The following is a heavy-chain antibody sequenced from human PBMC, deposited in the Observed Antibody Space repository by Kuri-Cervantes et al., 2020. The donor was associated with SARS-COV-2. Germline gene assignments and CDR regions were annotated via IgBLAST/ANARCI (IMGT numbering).Heavy chain of an antibody. V-gene: IGHV4-61*01. J-gene: IGHJ6*03. Sequence: GSLRLSCDVSGVSVSHGSYTWSWIRQPPGKGLEWIGHISSIGRTTYNPSLKSRLTISLDTSKNQISLKLTSVTAADTAVYYCARDQDDFWSGEGYMDVWGNGTTVTVSS. D-gene: IGHD3-3*01. CDR2: ISSIGRT. CDR1: GVSVSHGSYT. CDR3: ARDQDDFWSGEGYMDV.